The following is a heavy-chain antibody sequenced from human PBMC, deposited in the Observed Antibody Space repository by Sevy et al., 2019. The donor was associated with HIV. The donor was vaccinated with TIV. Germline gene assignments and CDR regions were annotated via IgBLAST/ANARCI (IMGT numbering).Heavy chain of an antibody. CDR2: IKQDGSEK. CDR1: GFTFSSYW. Sequence: GGSLRLSCAASGFTFSSYWMSWVRQAPGKGLEWVANIKQDGSEKYYVDSVKGRFTISRDNAKNSLYLQMNSLRAEDTAVYYCARDLPYSSSWGANHGMDVWGQGTTVTVS. V-gene: IGHV3-7*03. CDR3: ARDLPYSSSWGANHGMDV. D-gene: IGHD6-13*01. J-gene: IGHJ6*02.